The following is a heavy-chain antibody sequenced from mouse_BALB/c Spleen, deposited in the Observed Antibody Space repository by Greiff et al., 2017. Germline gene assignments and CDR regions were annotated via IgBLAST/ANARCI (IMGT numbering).Heavy chain of an antibody. Sequence: QVQLKESGPGLVQPSQSLSITCTVSGFSLTSYGVHWVRQSPGKGLEWLGVIWSGGSTDYNAAFISRLSISKDNSKSQVFFKMNSLQANDTAIYYCARNPGYYYGTSFAYWGQGTLVTVSA. J-gene: IGHJ3*01. D-gene: IGHD1-1*01. CDR1: GFSLTSYG. V-gene: IGHV2-2*02. CDR2: IWSGGST. CDR3: ARNPGYYYGTSFAY.